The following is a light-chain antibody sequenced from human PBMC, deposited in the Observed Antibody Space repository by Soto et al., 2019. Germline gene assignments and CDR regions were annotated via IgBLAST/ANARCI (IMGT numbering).Light chain of an antibody. Sequence: FQMAQTPSTLSASDGERLTITYRASQNISIWLAWYKQRPGRAPRLLSYESSSLESGVPSTFSGSGSGTEFSLTISNLRPDDFETYYCQHYHSFSITFGQGTRVEIK. J-gene: IGKJ5*01. CDR1: QNISIW. V-gene: IGKV1-5*01. CDR3: QHYHSFSIT. CDR2: ESS.